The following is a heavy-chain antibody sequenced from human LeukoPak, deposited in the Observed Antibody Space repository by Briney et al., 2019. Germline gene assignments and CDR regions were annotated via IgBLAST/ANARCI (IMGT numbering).Heavy chain of an antibody. CDR2: NIDTGSS. CDR1: GESFSGYY. CDR3: TRGLASGYPPYPFDY. Sequence: KASETLSLPRVVYGESFSGYYWNWIRQPPGKGPEWIGENIDTGSSKYNSSLKSRVTIAVDTSKNEFSLNLTSVTTADTAIYYCTRGLASGYPPYPFDYWGQGTLVTVSS. J-gene: IGHJ4*02. V-gene: IGHV4-34*12. D-gene: IGHD3-3*01.